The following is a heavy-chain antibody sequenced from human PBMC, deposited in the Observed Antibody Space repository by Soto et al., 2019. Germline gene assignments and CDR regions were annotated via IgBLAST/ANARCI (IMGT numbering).Heavy chain of an antibody. V-gene: IGHV3-30*18. Sequence: QVQLVESGGGVVQPGRSLRLSCAASGFTFSNFGMHWVRQAPGERLEWVASISYDGNIKYSADSVKGRFTISRDNSKNTLYLQMNSLRSEDTAVYYCAKFWGPVTAAVDDYRGQGTLVTVSS. CDR3: AKFWGPVTAAVDDY. J-gene: IGHJ4*02. CDR1: GFTFSNFG. D-gene: IGHD6-13*01. CDR2: ISYDGNIK.